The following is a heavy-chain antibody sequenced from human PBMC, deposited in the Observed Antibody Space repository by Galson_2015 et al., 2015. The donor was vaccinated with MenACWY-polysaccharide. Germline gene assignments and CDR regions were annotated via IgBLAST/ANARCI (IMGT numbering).Heavy chain of an antibody. V-gene: IGHV1-2*02. D-gene: IGHD1-14*01. CDR2: INANSGAT. J-gene: IGHJ4*02. CDR3: ARDSTGHHDYFDY. CDR1: GYTFTGYY. Sequence: SVKVSCKASGYTFTGYYIHWVRQAPGQGLEWMGWINANSGATHYLQKFRGRVTMTRDTSISTAHMELSRVGSDDTAVYFCARDSTGHHDYFDYWGQGTLVTVSS.